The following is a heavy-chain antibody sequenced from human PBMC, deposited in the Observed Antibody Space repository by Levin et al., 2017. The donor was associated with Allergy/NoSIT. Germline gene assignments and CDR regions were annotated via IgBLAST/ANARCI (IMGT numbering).Heavy chain of an antibody. CDR3: ARDQRWVGDYYIDY. V-gene: IGHV3-64*01. CDR2: ISSDGRHT. D-gene: IGHD2-21*02. J-gene: IGHJ4*02. CDR1: GFTFSSYA. Sequence: GGSLRLSCAASGFTFSSYAMHWVRRAPGRGLEYVSAISSDGRHTDYANSVKGRFIISRDNSKNTLYLQMGSLRAEDMAVYYCARDQRWVGDYYIDYWGQGTLVTVSS.